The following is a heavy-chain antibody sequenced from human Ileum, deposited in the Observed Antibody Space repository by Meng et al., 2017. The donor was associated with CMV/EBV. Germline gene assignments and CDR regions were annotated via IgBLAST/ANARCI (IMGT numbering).Heavy chain of an antibody. D-gene: IGHD3-22*01. J-gene: IGHJ6*02. CDR3: ARSAMIVVVISDYYYYGMDV. CDR2: IIPILGIA. Sequence: SVKVSCKASGGTFSSYTISWVRQAPGQGLEWMGRIIPILGIANYAQKFQGRVTITADKSTSTAYMELSNLRSEDTAVYYCARSAMIVVVISDYYYYGMDVWGQGTTVTVSS. CDR1: GGTFSSYT. V-gene: IGHV1-69*02.